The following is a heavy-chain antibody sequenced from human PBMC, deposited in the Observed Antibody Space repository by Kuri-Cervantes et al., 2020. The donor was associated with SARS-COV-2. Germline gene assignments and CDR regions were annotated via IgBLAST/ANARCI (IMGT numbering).Heavy chain of an antibody. J-gene: IGHJ4*02. CDR3: ARAVVTGIPFES. D-gene: IGHD2-21*02. CDR2: IYYSGST. Sequence: SETLSLTCTVSGGSISSSSYHWGWIRQPPGKGLEWIGYIYYSGSTNYNPSLKSRVTISVDTSKNQFSLKLSSVTAADTAMYFCARAVVTGIPFESWGRGIQVTVSS. CDR1: GGSISSSSYH. V-gene: IGHV4-61*05.